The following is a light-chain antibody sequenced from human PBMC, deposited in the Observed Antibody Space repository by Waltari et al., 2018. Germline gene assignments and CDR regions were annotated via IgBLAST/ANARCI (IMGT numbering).Light chain of an antibody. J-gene: IGKJ1*01. CDR3: QQYGTSPPGT. CDR2: LAS. CDR1: RSVSNNY. Sequence: EIVLTQSPGTLSLSPGERATLSCRASRSVSNNYLAWYQQQSGQAPRLLIYLASTRATGIPDRFSGSGSGTDFTLTISRLEPEDFAVYYCQQYGTSPPGTFGQGTKVEIK. V-gene: IGKV3-20*01.